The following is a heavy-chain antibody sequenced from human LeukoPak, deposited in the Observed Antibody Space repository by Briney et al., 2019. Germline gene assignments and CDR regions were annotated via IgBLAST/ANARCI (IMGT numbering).Heavy chain of an antibody. CDR1: GYTFTSYG. J-gene: IGHJ6*03. D-gene: IGHD4-23*01. CDR3: ARAGGNSYYYYYYMDV. Sequence: ASVKVSCKASGYTFTSYGISWVRQAPGQGLEWMGVINPSGGSTSYAQKFQGRVTMTRDMSTSTVYMELSSLRSEDTAVYYCARAGGNSYYYYYYMDVWGKGTTVTVSS. CDR2: INPSGGST. V-gene: IGHV1-46*01.